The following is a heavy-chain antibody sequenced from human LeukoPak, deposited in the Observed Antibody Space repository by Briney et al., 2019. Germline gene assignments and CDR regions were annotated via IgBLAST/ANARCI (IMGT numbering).Heavy chain of an antibody. CDR2: INPNSGGT. CDR1: GYTFTCYY. D-gene: IGHD3-9*01. V-gene: IGHV1-2*02. Sequence: AAVKVSCKASGYTFTCYYMHWVRQAPGQGLEWMGWINPNSGGTNYAQKFQGRVTMTRDTSISTAYMELSRLRSDDTAVYYCARGGQNFQYYDILTGYYTGYYFDYWGQGTLVTVSS. CDR3: ARGGQNFQYYDILTGYYTGYYFDY. J-gene: IGHJ4*02.